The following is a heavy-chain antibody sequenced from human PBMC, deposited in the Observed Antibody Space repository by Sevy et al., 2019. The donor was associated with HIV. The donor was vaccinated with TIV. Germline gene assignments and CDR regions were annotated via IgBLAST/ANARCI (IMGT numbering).Heavy chain of an antibody. CDR3: ATTKDYYESSGSPFDS. CDR2: FDPEDDET. Sequence: ASVKVSCRVSGYTLTKLAMHWVQQAPGKGLEWMGSFDPEDDETIYAQKFQGRVMMTEDTSTDTAYMELSSLRSEDTAVYYCATTKDYYESSGSPFDSWGQGTLVTVSS. CDR1: GYTLTKLA. J-gene: IGHJ4*02. V-gene: IGHV1-24*01. D-gene: IGHD3-22*01.